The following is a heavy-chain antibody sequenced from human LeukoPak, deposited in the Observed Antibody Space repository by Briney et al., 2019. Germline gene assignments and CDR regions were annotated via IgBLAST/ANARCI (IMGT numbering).Heavy chain of an antibody. CDR1: GFTFSSYA. V-gene: IGHV3-23*01. CDR2: ISGSGGST. CDR3: ARGPYSSGSSADY. J-gene: IGHJ4*02. D-gene: IGHD6-19*01. Sequence: GGSLRLSCAASGFTFSSYAMSWVRQAPGKGLEWVSAISGSGGSTYYADSVKGRFTISRDNSKNTLYLQMNSLRAEDTAVYYCARGPYSSGSSADYWGQGTLVTVSS.